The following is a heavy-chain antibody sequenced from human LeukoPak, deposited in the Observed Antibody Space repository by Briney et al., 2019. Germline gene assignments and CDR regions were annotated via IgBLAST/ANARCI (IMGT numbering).Heavy chain of an antibody. CDR3: AGGRKTGDRLFDY. J-gene: IGHJ4*02. D-gene: IGHD7-27*01. V-gene: IGHV4-59*01. CDR1: GGSLSSYY. CDR2: IYYSGST. Sequence: PSETLSLTCTVSGGSLSSYYWSWIRQPPGKGLEWIGYIYYSGSTNYNPSLKSRVTISVDTSKNQFSLKLSSVTAADTAVYYCAGGRKTGDRLFDYWGQGTLVTVSS.